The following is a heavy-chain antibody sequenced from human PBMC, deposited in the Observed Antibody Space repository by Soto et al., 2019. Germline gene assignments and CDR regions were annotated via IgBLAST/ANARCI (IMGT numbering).Heavy chain of an antibody. D-gene: IGHD7-27*01. Sequence: EVQLVESGGGLVQPGGALRLSCATSGFILSDCALNWVRQAPVKGLEWVSYISSSSSVIDYADSVKGRFTVSRDNARNSLYLQMNSLRAEDTAVYYCARELSWGSNWYYYMDVWGKGTPVTVSS. CDR1: GFILSDCA. CDR3: ARELSWGSNWYYYMDV. J-gene: IGHJ6*03. CDR2: ISSSSSVI. V-gene: IGHV3-48*01.